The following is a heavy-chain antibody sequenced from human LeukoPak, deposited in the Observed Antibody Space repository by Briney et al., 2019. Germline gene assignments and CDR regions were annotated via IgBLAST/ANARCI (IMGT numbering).Heavy chain of an antibody. CDR3: AREGIAAAGTGIFVNFYYSMDI. D-gene: IGHD6-13*01. V-gene: IGHV3-21*01. Sequence: GGSLRLSCAASGFTFSSYSMNWVRQAPGKGLEWVSSISSSSSYIYYADSVKGRFTISRDNAKNSLYLQMNSLRAEDTAVYYCAREGIAAAGTGIFVNFYYSMDIWGKGTTVTISS. CDR1: GFTFSSYS. CDR2: ISSSSSYI. J-gene: IGHJ6*03.